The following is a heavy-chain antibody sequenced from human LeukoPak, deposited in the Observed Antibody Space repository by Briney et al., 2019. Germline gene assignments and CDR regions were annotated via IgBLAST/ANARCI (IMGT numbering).Heavy chain of an antibody. D-gene: IGHD6-19*01. CDR3: AKDQGYSSGWSTYYFDY. CDR2: ISSSSTI. CDR1: GLTISSYS. Sequence: PGGSLRLSCAASGLTISSYSMNWVRQAPGKGLQWVSYISSSSTIYYADSVKGRFTISRDNAKNSLYLQMNSLRAEDTAVYYCAKDQGYSSGWSTYYFDYWGQGTLVTVSS. J-gene: IGHJ4*02. V-gene: IGHV3-48*01.